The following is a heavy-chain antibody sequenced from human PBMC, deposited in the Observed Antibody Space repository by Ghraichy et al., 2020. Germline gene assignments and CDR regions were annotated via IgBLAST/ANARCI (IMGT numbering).Heavy chain of an antibody. CDR1: GGSISSYY. CDR3: ARDRYCSSTSCYRGGYYYYYGMDV. D-gene: IGHD2-2*02. CDR2: IYTSGST. V-gene: IGHV4-4*07. Sequence: SQTLSLTCTVSGGSISSYYWSWIRQSAGKGLEWIGRIYTSGSTNYNPSLKSRVTMSVDTSKNQFSLKLSSVTAADTAVYYCARDRYCSSTSCYRGGYYYYYGMDVWGQGTTVTVSS. J-gene: IGHJ6*02.